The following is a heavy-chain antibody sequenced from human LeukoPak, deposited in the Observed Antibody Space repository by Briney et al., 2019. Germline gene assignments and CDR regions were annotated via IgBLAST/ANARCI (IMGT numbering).Heavy chain of an antibody. V-gene: IGHV4-61*02. CDR3: ARGGRSYGSYSRLFDY. CDR1: GGSISSDNYS. D-gene: IGHD1-26*01. J-gene: IGHJ4*02. Sequence: SETLSLTCTVSGGSISSDNYSWSWIRQPAGKGLEWIGRVYTSGSTNYNPSLKSRVTMSVDTSKNQFSLKLSSVTAADTAVYYCARGGRSYGSYSRLFDYWGQGSLVTVSS. CDR2: VYTSGST.